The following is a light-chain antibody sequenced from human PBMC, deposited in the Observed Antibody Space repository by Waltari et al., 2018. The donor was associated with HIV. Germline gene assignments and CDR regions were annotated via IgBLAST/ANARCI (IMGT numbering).Light chain of an antibody. CDR1: SGHSSYP. CDR3: QTWDTGIRV. CDR2: LKSDGSH. Sequence: QVVLTQSPSASASLGASVKLTCPLSSGHSSYPIAWPQQQPEQGPRYLMKLKSDGSHTQGDGIPDRFSGSSAGAERYLTISSLQSEDEADYYCQTWDTGIRVFGFGTKVTVL. V-gene: IGLV4-69*02. J-gene: IGLJ1*01.